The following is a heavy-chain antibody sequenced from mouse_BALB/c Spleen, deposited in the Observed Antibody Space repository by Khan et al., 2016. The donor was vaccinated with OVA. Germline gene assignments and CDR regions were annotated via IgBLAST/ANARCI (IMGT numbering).Heavy chain of an antibody. CDR3: ARGNYYGYAMDY. J-gene: IGHJ4*01. Sequence: EVQLQESGPGLVKPSQSLSLTCTVTGYSITSNYAWNWIRQFPGNKLEWMGYISYSGTTSYNPSLKSRIPITRDTSKNQFFLQLNSVTTEDTATDYCARGNYYGYAMDYWGQGTSVTVSS. V-gene: IGHV3-2*02. D-gene: IGHD1-1*01. CDR1: GYSITSNYA. CDR2: ISYSGTT.